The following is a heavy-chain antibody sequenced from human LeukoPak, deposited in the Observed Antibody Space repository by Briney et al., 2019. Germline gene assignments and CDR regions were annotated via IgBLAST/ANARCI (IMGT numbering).Heavy chain of an antibody. V-gene: IGHV7-4-1*02. CDR2: IHPSTGNP. CDR1: GYTFTNYA. Sequence: GASVKVSCKASGYTFTNYAMNWVRQAPGQGLEFMGWIHPSTGNPTYAQGFTGRFVFSLDTSVSTTYLQIISLKAEDTAVYFCARAFQSLGGLSLPDYWGQGTLVTVSS. D-gene: IGHD3-16*02. J-gene: IGHJ4*02. CDR3: ARAFQSLGGLSLPDY.